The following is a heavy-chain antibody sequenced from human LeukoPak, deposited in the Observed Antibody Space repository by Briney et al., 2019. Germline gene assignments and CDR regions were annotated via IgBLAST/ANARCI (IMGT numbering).Heavy chain of an antibody. Sequence: GGSLRLSCVGSGFTFSSYWMLWVRQAPGKGLVWVSRINTDGSTTSYADSVKGRFTFSRDNAKNTLYLQMNSLRAEDTAVYYCTRYLSGGFDSWGQGTLVTLSS. V-gene: IGHV3-74*01. D-gene: IGHD2-15*01. CDR2: INTDGSTT. CDR1: GFTFSSYW. J-gene: IGHJ4*02. CDR3: TRYLSGGFDS.